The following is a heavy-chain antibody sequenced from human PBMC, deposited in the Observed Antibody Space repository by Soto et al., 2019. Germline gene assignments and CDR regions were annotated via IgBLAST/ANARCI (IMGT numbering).Heavy chain of an antibody. V-gene: IGHV3-73*02. Sequence: EVQLVQSGGGVVQPGGSLKISCAASGLTFSGTTFHWVRQAPGKGLEWLGRIRSKYNNYATTYDASVEGRFTISRDDSKNTAYLEMNGLRTDDTAVYYCTRSVYSSGWGEFAGGFDYWGQGTLVTVSS. J-gene: IGHJ4*02. CDR3: TRSVYSSGWGEFAGGFDY. CDR1: GLTFSGTT. D-gene: IGHD6-25*01. CDR2: IRSKYNNYAT.